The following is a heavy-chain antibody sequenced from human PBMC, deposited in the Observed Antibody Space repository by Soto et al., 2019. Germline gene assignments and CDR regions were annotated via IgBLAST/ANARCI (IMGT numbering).Heavy chain of an antibody. CDR2: ISTTSTFI. CDR1: GFTFSSYA. V-gene: IGHV3-21*01. CDR3: ARDKDNWNDGPFDL. Sequence: EVQLVEAGGGLVKPGGSLRLSCAASGFTFSSYAMNWVRHAPGRGLEWISYISTTSTFIYYADSVKDRFTISRDNANNSLYLQMNSLRAEDTATYYFARDKDNWNDGPFDLWGQGTLVTVSS. D-gene: IGHD1-20*01. J-gene: IGHJ4*02.